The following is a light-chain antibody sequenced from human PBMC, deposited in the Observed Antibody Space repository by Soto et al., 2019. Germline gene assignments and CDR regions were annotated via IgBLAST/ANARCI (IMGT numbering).Light chain of an antibody. CDR2: AAS. V-gene: IGKV1-27*01. CDR3: QQYNSYWT. Sequence: RMTLSPSSLSASVGYRVAIPCRASQAINNYLAWYQQKPGKFPKLLIYAASTLHPGVPSRFSGSGSGTEFTLTISSLKPDDFATYYCQQYNSYWTFGQGTKVDIK. CDR1: QAINNY. J-gene: IGKJ1*01.